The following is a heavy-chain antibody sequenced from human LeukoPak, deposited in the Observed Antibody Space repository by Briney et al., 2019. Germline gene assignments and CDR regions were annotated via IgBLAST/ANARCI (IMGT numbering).Heavy chain of an antibody. V-gene: IGHV3-48*04. CDR1: GFTFSSYA. Sequence: GGSLRLSCAASGFTFSSYAMSWVRQAPGKGLEWVSYISSSSSTIYYADSVKGRFTISRDNAKNSLYLQMNSLRAEDTAVYYCAASRDGYNYPFDYWGQGTLVTVSS. CDR2: ISSSSSTI. D-gene: IGHD5-24*01. J-gene: IGHJ4*02. CDR3: AASRDGYNYPFDY.